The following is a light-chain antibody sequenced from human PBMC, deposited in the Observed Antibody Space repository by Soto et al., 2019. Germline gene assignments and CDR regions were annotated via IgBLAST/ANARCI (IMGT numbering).Light chain of an antibody. J-gene: IGKJ2*01. V-gene: IGKV3-20*01. CDR1: QSVASSY. CDR3: QQYGASLPYT. Sequence: EIVLTQSPGTLSLSPGERATLSCRASQSVASSYLGWYQQKPGQAPRLLIYGASTRATGIPDRFSGCGSGTDFTLTISRLEPEDFAVYYCQQYGASLPYTFGQGTKLEIK. CDR2: GAS.